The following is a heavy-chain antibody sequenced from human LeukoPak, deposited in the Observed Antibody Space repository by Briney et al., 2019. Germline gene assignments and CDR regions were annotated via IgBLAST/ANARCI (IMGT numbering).Heavy chain of an antibody. Sequence: SVKVSCKASGYTFTSYGISWVRQAPGQGLEWMGGIIPIFGTVNYAQKFQGRVTITADKSTSTAYMELSSLRSEDTAVYYCARSLFRFLEWSYRSYYYYYMDVWGKGTTVAVSS. D-gene: IGHD3-3*01. CDR2: IIPIFGTV. J-gene: IGHJ6*03. V-gene: IGHV1-69*06. CDR3: ARSLFRFLEWSYRSYYYYYMDV. CDR1: GYTFTSYG.